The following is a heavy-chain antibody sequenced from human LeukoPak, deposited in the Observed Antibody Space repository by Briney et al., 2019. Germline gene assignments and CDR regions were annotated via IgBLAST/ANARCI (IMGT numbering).Heavy chain of an antibody. CDR3: ARTAYSSSWYQDY. J-gene: IGHJ4*02. CDR1: GFTFSSYA. V-gene: IGHV3-23*01. CDR2: IRGSGGST. D-gene: IGHD6-13*01. Sequence: QPGGSLRLSCAAPGFTFSSYAMSWVRQAPGKGLEWVSAIRGSGGSTYYADSVKGRFTISRDNSKNTLYLQMNSLRAEDTAVYYCARTAYSSSWYQDYWGQGTLVTVSS.